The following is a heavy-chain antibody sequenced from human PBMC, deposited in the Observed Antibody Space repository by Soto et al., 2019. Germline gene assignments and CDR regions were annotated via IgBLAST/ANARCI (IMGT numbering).Heavy chain of an antibody. CDR3: AAALNDYGDYDDY. Sequence: GASAKVSCKASGFTFTSSAVQWVRQARGQRLEWIGWIVVGSGNTNYAQKFQERVTITRDMSTSTAYMELSSLRSEDTAVYYCAAALNDYGDYDDYWGQGTLVTVSS. CDR1: GFTFTSSA. CDR2: IVVGSGNT. J-gene: IGHJ4*02. D-gene: IGHD4-17*01. V-gene: IGHV1-58*01.